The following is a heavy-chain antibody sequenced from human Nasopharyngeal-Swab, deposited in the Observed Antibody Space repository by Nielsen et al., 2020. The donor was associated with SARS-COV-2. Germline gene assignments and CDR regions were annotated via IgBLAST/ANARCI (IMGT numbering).Heavy chain of an antibody. V-gene: IGHV1-18*01. D-gene: IGHD3-3*01. CDR1: GYTFTSYG. Sequence: SVKVSCKASGYTFTSYGISWVRQAPGQGLEWMRWISAYNGNTNYAQKLQGRVTMTTDTSTSTAYMELRSLRSADTAVYYCARDDSSNYDFWSGYYTSFDYWGQGPLVTVSS. CDR3: ARDDSSNYDFWSGYYTSFDY. CDR2: ISAYNGNT. J-gene: IGHJ4*02.